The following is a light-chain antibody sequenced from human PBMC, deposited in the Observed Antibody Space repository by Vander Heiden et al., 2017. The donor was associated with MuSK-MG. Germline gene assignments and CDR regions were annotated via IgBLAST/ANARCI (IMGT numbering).Light chain of an antibody. CDR2: AAS. V-gene: IGKV1-39*01. CDR3: QQSFTIPLT. Sequence: ERVTITGRASQSISAYLNWYQQKPGKAPEVLIYAASSLQSGVPSRFTGRGSGTDFTLTISSLQPEDSATYYCQQSFTIPLTFGHGTKVDIK. CDR1: QSISAY. J-gene: IGKJ3*01.